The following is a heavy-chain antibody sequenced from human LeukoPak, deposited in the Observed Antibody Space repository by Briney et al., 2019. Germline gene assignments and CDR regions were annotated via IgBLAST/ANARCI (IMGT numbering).Heavy chain of an antibody. Sequence: ASETLSLTCTVSGGSISSYYWSWIRQPPGKGLEWIGYIYYSGSTNYNPSLKSRVTISVDTSKNQFSLKLSSVTAADTAVYYCARAPRAGDYADAFDIWGQGTMVTVSS. CDR3: ARAPRAGDYADAFDI. J-gene: IGHJ3*02. CDR1: GGSISSYY. V-gene: IGHV4-59*01. CDR2: IYYSGST. D-gene: IGHD4-17*01.